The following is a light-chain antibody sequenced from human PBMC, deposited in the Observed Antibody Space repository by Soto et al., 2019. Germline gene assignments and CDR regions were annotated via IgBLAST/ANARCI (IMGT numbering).Light chain of an antibody. CDR2: GAS. CDR3: QQYGAAPYT. J-gene: IGKJ2*01. V-gene: IGKV3-20*01. CDR1: QSVSRSF. Sequence: EIVLTQSPGTLSLSPGERATLSCRASQSVSRSFLAWYQQKPGQAPRLLMYGASSRATGIPDRFSGTGSGTDFTLTISRLEPEDFAVYYCQQYGAAPYTFGLGTKLEIK.